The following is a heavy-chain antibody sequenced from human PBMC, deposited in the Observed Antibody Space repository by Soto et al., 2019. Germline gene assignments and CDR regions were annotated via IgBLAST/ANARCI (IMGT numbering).Heavy chain of an antibody. J-gene: IGHJ4*02. Sequence: QLQLQESGPGLVKPSETLSLTCTVSGGSISSSSYYWGWIRQPPGKGLEWIGSIYYSGSTYYNPSLKSRVTISVDTSKNQFSLKLSSVTAADTAVYYCARLAYYDFWSGYYKECYFDYWGQGTLVTVSS. D-gene: IGHD3-3*01. CDR1: GGSISSSSYY. CDR2: IYYSGST. CDR3: ARLAYYDFWSGYYKECYFDY. V-gene: IGHV4-39*01.